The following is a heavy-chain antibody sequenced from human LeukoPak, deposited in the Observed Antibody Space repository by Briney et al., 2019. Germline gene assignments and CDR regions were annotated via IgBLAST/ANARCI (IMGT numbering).Heavy chain of an antibody. CDR2: ISGSGGST. J-gene: IGHJ4*02. D-gene: IGHD3-10*01. V-gene: IGHV3-23*01. Sequence: PGGSLRLSCAVSGWSFSSYWMSWVRQAPGKGLEWVSAISGSGGSTYDADSVKGRFTISRDNSKSTLYLQMNNLRAEDTAVYYCAKAPYGSGSYYSVYWGQGTLVTVSS. CDR3: AKAPYGSGSYYSVY. CDR1: GWSFSSYW.